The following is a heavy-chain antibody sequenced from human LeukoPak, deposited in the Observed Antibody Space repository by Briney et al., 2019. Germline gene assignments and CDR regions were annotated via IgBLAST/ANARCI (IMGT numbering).Heavy chain of an antibody. Sequence: KPSETLSLTCAVSGYSISSGYYWGWIRQPPGKGLEWIGSIYHSGSTYYNPSLKSRVTISVDTSKNQFSLKLSSVTAADTAVYYCARRRGSYSIDYWGQGTLATVSS. CDR3: ARRRGSYSIDY. V-gene: IGHV4-38-2*01. D-gene: IGHD1-26*01. CDR1: GYSISSGYY. J-gene: IGHJ4*02. CDR2: IYHSGST.